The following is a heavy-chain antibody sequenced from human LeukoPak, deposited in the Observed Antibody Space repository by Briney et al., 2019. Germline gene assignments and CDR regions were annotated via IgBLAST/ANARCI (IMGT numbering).Heavy chain of an antibody. Sequence: SQTLSLTCAISGDSVSSSSATWNWIRQSPSRGLEWLGRAYYKSKWYYDYAVSVKSRLTISPDTSRNQFSLQLNSVTPEDTAVYYCARDPSVGFRWYFDLWVRGTLVTVSS. V-gene: IGHV6-1*01. CDR1: GDSVSSSSAT. D-gene: IGHD2-15*01. J-gene: IGHJ2*01. CDR2: AYYKSKWYY. CDR3: ARDPSVGFRWYFDL.